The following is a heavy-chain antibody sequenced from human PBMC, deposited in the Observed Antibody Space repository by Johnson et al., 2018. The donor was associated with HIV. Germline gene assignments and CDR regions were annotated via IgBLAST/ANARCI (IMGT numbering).Heavy chain of an antibody. CDR2: IGTAGDT. CDR3: ARGGIEYNSPLGVGYAFDV. Sequence: EVQLVESGGGLVRQGASLRLSCAASGFTVSSYYMSWVRQAPGKGLEWVSAIGTAGDTYYPGSVKGRFTIAIENDKNTLFLQMNSLRAEDTALYYSARGGIEYNSPLGVGYAFDVWGQGTMVTVSS. D-gene: IGHD6-6*01. CDR1: GFTVSSYY. V-gene: IGHV3-66*02. J-gene: IGHJ3*01.